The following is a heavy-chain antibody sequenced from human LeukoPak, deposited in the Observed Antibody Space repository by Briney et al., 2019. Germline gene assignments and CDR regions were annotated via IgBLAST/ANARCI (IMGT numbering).Heavy chain of an antibody. D-gene: IGHD1-14*01. CDR3: ARETTKAMIDS. J-gene: IGHJ4*02. CDR2: LYCGKS. CDR1: GGSISRSQFY. V-gene: IGHV4-39*07. Sequence: SETLSLTCTVSGGSISRSQFYWGWVRQPPGKGLEWIGTLYCGKSFYNPSLKSRVTMSVDMSKNQLSLNLSFLTVADTAVYYCARETTKAMIDSWGQGILVTVSS.